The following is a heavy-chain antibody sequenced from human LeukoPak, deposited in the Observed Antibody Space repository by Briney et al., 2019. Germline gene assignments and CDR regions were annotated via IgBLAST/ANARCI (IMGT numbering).Heavy chain of an antibody. CDR2: SIPMSGTT. J-gene: IGHJ3*02. Sequence: SVKVSCKASGGTFNSYAINWVRQAPGQGLEWMGGSIPMSGTTNFAPEFQGRVTITADEFTNTAYMELTSLKSEDTAVYYCARGTTVTTTVLVPNDAFDIWGQGTMVTVSS. V-gene: IGHV1-69*13. CDR1: GGTFNSYA. D-gene: IGHD4-17*01. CDR3: ARGTTVTTTVLVPNDAFDI.